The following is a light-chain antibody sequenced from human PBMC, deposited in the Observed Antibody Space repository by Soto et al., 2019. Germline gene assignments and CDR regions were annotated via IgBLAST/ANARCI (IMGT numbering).Light chain of an antibody. J-gene: IGKJ3*01. CDR1: QSVSNY. V-gene: IGKV1-39*01. Sequence: DIQMTQSPSSLSASVGDRVTITCRASQSVSNYLNWYQQKPGKAPTLLIYAASTLQSGVPSRISGSGSGTDFTLTISSLQPEDFATCYCQQDLRPPLTFGPGTNVDIK. CDR2: AAS. CDR3: QQDLRPPLT.